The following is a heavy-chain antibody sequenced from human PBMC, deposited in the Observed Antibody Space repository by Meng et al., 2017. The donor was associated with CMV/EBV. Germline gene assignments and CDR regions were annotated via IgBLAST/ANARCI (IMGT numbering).Heavy chain of an antibody. CDR2: IRSKANSYAT. CDR3: TRQVDSSSWYYYYYGMDV. V-gene: IGHV3-73*01. CDR1: GFTFSGSA. D-gene: IGHD6-6*01. J-gene: IGHJ6*02. Sequence: GGSLRLSCAASGFTFSGSAMHWVRQASGKGLEWVGRIRSKANSYATAYAASVKGRFTISRDDSKNTAYLQMNSLKTEDTAVYYCTRQVDSSSWYYYYYGMDVWGQGTTVTVS.